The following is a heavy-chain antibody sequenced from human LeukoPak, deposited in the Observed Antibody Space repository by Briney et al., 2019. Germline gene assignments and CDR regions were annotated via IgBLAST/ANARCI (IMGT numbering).Heavy chain of an antibody. J-gene: IGHJ6*03. V-gene: IGHV1-8*01. Sequence: ASVKVSCTASGYTFTSYDINWVRQATGQGLEWMGWMNPNSGSTGYAQKFQGRVTMTRNTSISTAYMELSSLRSEDTAVYYCARGNRVAARVYYYYYMDVWGKGTTVTVSS. D-gene: IGHD6-6*01. CDR3: ARGNRVAARVYYYYYMDV. CDR1: GYTFTSYD. CDR2: MNPNSGST.